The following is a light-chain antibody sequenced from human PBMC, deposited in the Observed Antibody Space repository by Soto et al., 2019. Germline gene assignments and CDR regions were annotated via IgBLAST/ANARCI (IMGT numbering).Light chain of an antibody. CDR3: QQSYSTPVN. J-gene: IGKJ5*01. V-gene: IGKV1-39*01. Sequence: DIQMTQYPSSLSASVGDTVTITCRASLSIGTYLNWFQKKPGKAPKVLIYAASTLQSGVPSRFSGSGSGTDFTLTINSLQPEDLATYYCQQSYSTPVNFGQGTRLEIK. CDR2: AAS. CDR1: LSIGTY.